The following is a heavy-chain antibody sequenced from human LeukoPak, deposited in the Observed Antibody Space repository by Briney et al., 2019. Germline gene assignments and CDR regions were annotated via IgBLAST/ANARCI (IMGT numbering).Heavy chain of an antibody. J-gene: IGHJ4*02. CDR3: ARDKRQERWPDY. Sequence: GGSLRLSCAASGFTFSSYWMGWVRQAPGKGLEWVANIKQDGSEKYYVDSVKGRFTISRDNAKNSLYLQMDSLRAEDTAVYYCARDKRQERWPDYWGQGTLVTVSS. V-gene: IGHV3-7*01. CDR2: IKQDGSEK. D-gene: IGHD5-24*01. CDR1: GFTFSSYW.